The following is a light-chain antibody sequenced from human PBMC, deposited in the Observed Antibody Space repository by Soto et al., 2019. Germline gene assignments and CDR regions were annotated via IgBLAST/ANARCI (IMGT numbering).Light chain of an antibody. CDR1: SSNIGAGYD. J-gene: IGLJ3*02. V-gene: IGLV1-40*01. CDR3: QSYDSVLWV. CDR2: TNT. Sequence: QSVLTQPPSVSGAPGQRVTISCTGNSSNIGAGYDVHWYQQLPGTAPKLLISTNTNRPSGVPDRFSGSKSGTSASLAITGLQAEDEAYYYCQSYDSVLWVFGGGTKVTVL.